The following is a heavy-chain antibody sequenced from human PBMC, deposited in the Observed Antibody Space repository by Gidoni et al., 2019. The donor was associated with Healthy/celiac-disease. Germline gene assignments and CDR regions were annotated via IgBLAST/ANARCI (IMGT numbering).Heavy chain of an antibody. J-gene: IGHJ4*02. CDR2: ISSRSSYI. V-gene: IGHV3-21*01. Sequence: EVQLVESGGGLVKPGGSLRLAGAASGFTFSSYSMNWVRQAPGKGLELFSSISSRSSYIYYADAVKGRFTISRDNAKNSLYLQMNSLRAEDTAVYYCAREALKGAIDYWGQGTLVTVSS. CDR1: GFTFSSYS. CDR3: AREALKGAIDY.